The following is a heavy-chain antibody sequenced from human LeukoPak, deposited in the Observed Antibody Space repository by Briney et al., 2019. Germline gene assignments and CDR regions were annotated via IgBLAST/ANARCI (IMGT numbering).Heavy chain of an antibody. CDR1: GFTFSSYA. V-gene: IGHV3-23*01. D-gene: IGHD3-16*02. J-gene: IGHJ1*01. Sequence: GGSLRLSCAASGFTFSSYAMSWVRQAPGKGLECVSAISGSGGSTYYADSVKGRVTISRDNSKNTLYLQMNSLSAEDTAVYYCAKDRYPTAEYFQHWGQGTLVTVSS. CDR2: ISGSGGST. CDR3: AKDRYPTAEYFQH.